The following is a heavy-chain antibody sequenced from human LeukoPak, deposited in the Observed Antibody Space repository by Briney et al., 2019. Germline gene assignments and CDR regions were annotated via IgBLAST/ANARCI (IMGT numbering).Heavy chain of an antibody. CDR1: RFTVSSNY. V-gene: IGHV3-53*01. J-gene: IGHJ5*02. CDR2: IYSGGST. Sequence: PGGSLRLSCAASRFTVSSNYMSWVRQAPGKGLEWVSVIYSGGSTYYADSVKGRFTISRDNSKNTLYLQMNSLRAEDTAVYYCARGYSSGSHNWFDPWGQGTLVTVSS. D-gene: IGHD6-19*01. CDR3: ARGYSSGSHNWFDP.